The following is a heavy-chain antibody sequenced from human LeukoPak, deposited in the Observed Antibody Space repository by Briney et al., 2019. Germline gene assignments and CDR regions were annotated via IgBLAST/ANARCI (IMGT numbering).Heavy chain of an antibody. J-gene: IGHJ4*02. D-gene: IGHD3-9*01. CDR1: GGSXSXXSYY. CDR2: IYYSGST. CDR3: ARAITYYDILTGYYREDYFDY. Sequence: XXXCTXXGGSXSXXSYYWXXXRXXXGXXXXWXGSIYYSGSTYYNPSLKSRVTISVDTSKNQFSLKLSSVTVADTAVYYCARAITYYDILTGYYREDYFDYWGQGTLVTVSS. V-gene: IGHV4-39*07.